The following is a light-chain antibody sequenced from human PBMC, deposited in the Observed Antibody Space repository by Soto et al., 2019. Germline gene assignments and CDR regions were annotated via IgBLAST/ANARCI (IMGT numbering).Light chain of an antibody. CDR2: GAS. J-gene: IGKJ2*01. CDR3: QQYNNWPPYT. V-gene: IGKV3-15*01. CDR1: QRVSSN. Sequence: IFLTQSQVTLSVSPGERATLSCRASQRVSSNVAWYQQKPGQAPRLLIYGASTRATGIPARFSGSGSETEFTLTISSLQSEDFAVYYCQQYNNWPPYTLGQGTKVDVK.